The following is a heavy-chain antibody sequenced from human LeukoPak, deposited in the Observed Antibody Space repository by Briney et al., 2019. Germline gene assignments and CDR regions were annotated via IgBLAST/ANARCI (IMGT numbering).Heavy chain of an antibody. D-gene: IGHD4-11*01. J-gene: IGHJ6*04. V-gene: IGHV3-30*03. CDR1: GLTFSRYW. Sequence: GGSLRLSCAASGLTFSRYWLTWVRQAPGKGLEWVAVISYDGSNNYYADSVKGRFTISRDNSKNTLYLQMNSLRAEDTAVYYCARGSVTTFYYYGMDLWGKGTTVTVSS. CDR2: ISYDGSNN. CDR3: ARGSVTTFYYYGMDL.